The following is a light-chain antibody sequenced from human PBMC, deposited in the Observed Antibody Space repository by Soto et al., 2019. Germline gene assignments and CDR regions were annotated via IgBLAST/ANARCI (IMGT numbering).Light chain of an antibody. CDR1: QNIRSF. CDR2: DAS. J-gene: IGKJ2*01. V-gene: IGKV1-39*01. CDR3: QQSDSMPYT. Sequence: DIQMTQSPSSLSASVGDRVTITCRASQNIRSFLNWYQQRPGEAPKLLIYDASSLLSGVPSRFSGSGSGTDFTLTISSLEAEDFSTYYCQQSDSMPYTFGQGTKLEI.